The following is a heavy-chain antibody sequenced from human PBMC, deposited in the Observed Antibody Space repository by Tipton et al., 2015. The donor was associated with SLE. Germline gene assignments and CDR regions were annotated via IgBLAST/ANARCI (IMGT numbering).Heavy chain of an antibody. CDR1: GGSFSSHY. Sequence: TLSLTCAVYGGSFSSHYWSWIRQPPGKGLEWIGYIYYSGSTNYNPSLKSRVTISVDTSKNQFSLKLSSVTAADTAVYYCARGGDYDFWSGYFDYWGQGTLVTVSS. D-gene: IGHD3-3*01. CDR2: IYYSGST. J-gene: IGHJ4*02. CDR3: ARGGDYDFWSGYFDY. V-gene: IGHV4-59*11.